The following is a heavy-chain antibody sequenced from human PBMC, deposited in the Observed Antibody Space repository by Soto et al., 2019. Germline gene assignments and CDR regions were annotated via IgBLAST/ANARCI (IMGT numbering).Heavy chain of an antibody. V-gene: IGHV1-69*01. CDR1: GGTFSSYA. J-gene: IGHJ5*02. Sequence: QVQLVQSGAEVKKPGSSVKVSCKASGGTFSSYAISWVRQAPGQGLEWMGGIIPIFGTANYAQKFQGRVTITADESMSTAYMELSSLRSEDTAVYYCARDTFGSGSYYNPRWFDPWGQGTLVTVSS. D-gene: IGHD3-10*01. CDR2: IIPIFGTA. CDR3: ARDTFGSGSYYNPRWFDP.